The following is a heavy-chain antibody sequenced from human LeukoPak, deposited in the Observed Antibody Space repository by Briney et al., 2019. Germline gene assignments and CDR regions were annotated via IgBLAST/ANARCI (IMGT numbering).Heavy chain of an antibody. J-gene: IGHJ5*02. CDR2: IHLNGIT. Sequence: SETLSLTCSVSGDSITSYAWWSWVRQPPGKGLEWIGEIHLNGITNYNPSLKSRVTMSIDKSNNQFSLNLSSVTAADTAVYYCARVISSAWRQNDLWGQGTLVTV. D-gene: IGHD3-22*01. CDR1: GDSITSYAW. CDR3: ARVISSAWRQNDL. V-gene: IGHV4-4*02.